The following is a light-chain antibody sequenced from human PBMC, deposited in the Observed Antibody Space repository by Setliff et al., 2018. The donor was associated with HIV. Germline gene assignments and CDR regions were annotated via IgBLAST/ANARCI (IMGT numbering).Light chain of an antibody. CDR2: DVS. J-gene: IGLJ1*01. CDR1: SSDVGTYNY. CDR3: CSSAGSYTYV. V-gene: IGLV2-11*01. Sequence: QSALAQPRSVSGSPGQSVTISCTGTSSDVGTYNYVSWYQQHPGRAPKLIIYDVSERPSGVPDRFSGSKSANTAPLTISGLQAEDEADYYCCSSAGSYTYVFGTGTKVTVL.